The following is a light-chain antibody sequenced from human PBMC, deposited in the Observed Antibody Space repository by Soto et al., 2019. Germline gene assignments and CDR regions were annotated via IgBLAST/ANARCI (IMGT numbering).Light chain of an antibody. CDR2: GNS. J-gene: IGLJ2*01. Sequence: QAVVTQPPSVSGAPGQRVTISCTGSSSNIGAGYDVHWYQQLPGTAPKLLIYGNSNRPSGVPDRFSGSKSGTSASLAITGLQAEDEADYYCQSYDSSSGVVFGGGTKVTVL. V-gene: IGLV1-40*01. CDR1: SSNIGAGYD. CDR3: QSYDSSSGVV.